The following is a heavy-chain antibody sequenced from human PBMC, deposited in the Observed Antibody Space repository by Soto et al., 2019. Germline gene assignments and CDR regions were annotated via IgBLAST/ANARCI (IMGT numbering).Heavy chain of an antibody. D-gene: IGHD3-3*01. CDR1: GFTFSSYG. J-gene: IGHJ6*02. CDR3: AKVGRLRSLGWSPSYYGMDV. Sequence: GGSLRLSCAASGFTFSSYGMHWVRRAPGKGLEWVAVISYDGSNKYYADSVKGRFTISRDNSKNTLYLQMNSLRAEDTAVYYCAKVGRLRSLGWSPSYYGMDVRRHGTTVTVPS. CDR2: ISYDGSNK. V-gene: IGHV3-30*18.